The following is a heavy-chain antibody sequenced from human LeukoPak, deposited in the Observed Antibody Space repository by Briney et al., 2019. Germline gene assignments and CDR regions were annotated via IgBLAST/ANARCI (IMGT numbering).Heavy chain of an antibody. V-gene: IGHV4-59*01. D-gene: IGHD1-20*01. CDR1: GGSISSYY. CDR2: IYYSGST. CDR3: ARTLAGYNSVDV. J-gene: IGHJ6*02. Sequence: SETLSLTCTVSGGSISSYYWSWIRQPPGKGLEWIGYIYYSGSTNYNPSLKSRVTISVDTSKNQFSLKLSSVTAADTAVYYCARTLAGYNSVDVWGQGTTVTVSS.